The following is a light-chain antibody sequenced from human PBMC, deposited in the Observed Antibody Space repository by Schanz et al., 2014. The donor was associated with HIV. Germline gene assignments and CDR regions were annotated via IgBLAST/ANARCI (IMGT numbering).Light chain of an antibody. CDR3: QQYGSS. V-gene: IGKV3-20*01. CDR2: GGS. Sequence: ETVLTQSPDTLSLSPGESATLSCRASQSVGSNWLAWYQQKPGQAPRLLIYGGSKRATGIPDRFSGSGSETDFTLTISRLEPEDFAVYYCQQYGSSFGPGTKVEIK. J-gene: IGKJ3*01. CDR1: QSVGSNW.